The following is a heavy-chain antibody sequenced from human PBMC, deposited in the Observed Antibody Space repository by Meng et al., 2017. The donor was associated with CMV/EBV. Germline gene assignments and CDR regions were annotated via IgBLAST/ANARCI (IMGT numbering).Heavy chain of an antibody. CDR3: ARVPITYYYGSGSYYFDY. V-gene: IGHV4-30-4*08. J-gene: IGHJ4*02. Sequence: VQLRESGPGLVKPSQTRSLTCTVSGGSISSGDYYWSWIRQPPGKGLEWIGYIYYSGSTYYNPSLKSRVTISIDTSKNQFSLKLSSVTAADTAVYYCARVPITYYYGSGSYYFDYWGQGTLVTVSS. CDR1: GGSISSGDYY. CDR2: IYYSGST. D-gene: IGHD3-10*01.